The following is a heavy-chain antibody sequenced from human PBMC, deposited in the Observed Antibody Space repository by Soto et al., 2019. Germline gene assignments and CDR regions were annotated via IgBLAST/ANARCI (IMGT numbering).Heavy chain of an antibody. CDR3: AKDQSGYGRFDY. CDR1: GFTSSNYV. CDR2: INGGGTT. V-gene: IGHV3-23*01. J-gene: IGHJ4*02. D-gene: IGHD6-25*01. Sequence: SGGSLRLSCAASGFTSSNYVMNWVRQAPGKGLEWVSAINGGGTTYYIDSVKGRFTIFRDNSKNMVYLQMNSLRAEDTAIYYCAKDQSGYGRFDYWGQGAQVTVSS.